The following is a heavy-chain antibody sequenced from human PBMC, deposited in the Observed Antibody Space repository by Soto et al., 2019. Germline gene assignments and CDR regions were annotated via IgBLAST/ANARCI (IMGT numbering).Heavy chain of an antibody. CDR1: GYTFTGYY. CDR3: ARDLDGWNYASWFDP. J-gene: IGHJ5*02. CDR2: INPNSGGT. V-gene: IGHV1-2*04. Sequence: ASVKVSCKASGYTFTGYYMHWVRQAPGQGLEWMGWINPNSGGTNYAQKFQGWVTMTRDTSISTAYMELSRLRSDDTAVYYCARDLDGWNYASWFDPWGQGTLVTVSS. D-gene: IGHD1-7*01.